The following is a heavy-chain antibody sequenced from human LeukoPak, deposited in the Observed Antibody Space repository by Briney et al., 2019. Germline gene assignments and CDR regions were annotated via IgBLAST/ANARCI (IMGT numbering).Heavy chain of an antibody. CDR3: AKRGGGVTQFDP. V-gene: IGHV3-23*01. CDR2: ISGSGGST. Sequence: GAYLRLSCAASGFTFSSYAMSWVRHAPGKGLEWVSAISGSGGSTYYADPVKGRFTISRDNSKNTLYLQMNSLRAEDTAVYYCAKRGGGVTQFDPWGQGTLVTVSS. J-gene: IGHJ5*02. CDR1: GFTFSSYA. D-gene: IGHD3-16*01.